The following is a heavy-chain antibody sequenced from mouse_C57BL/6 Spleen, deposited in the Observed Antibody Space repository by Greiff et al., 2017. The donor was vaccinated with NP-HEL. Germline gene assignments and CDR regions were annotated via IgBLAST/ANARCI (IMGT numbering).Heavy chain of an antibody. D-gene: IGHD2-2*01. V-gene: IGHV1-22*01. J-gene: IGHJ2*01. CDR3: ARSVYGYLYYFDY. Sequence: VQLKESGPELVKPGASVKMSCKASGYTFTDYNMHWVKQSHGKSLVWIGYINPNNGGTSYNQKFKDKATLTVNKSSSTAYMELSSLTSEDSAVYYCARSVYGYLYYFDYWGKGTTLTVSS. CDR1: GYTFTDYN. CDR2: INPNNGGT.